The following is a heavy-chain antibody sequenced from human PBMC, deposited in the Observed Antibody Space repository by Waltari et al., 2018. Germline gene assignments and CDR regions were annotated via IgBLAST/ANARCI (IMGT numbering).Heavy chain of an antibody. V-gene: IGHV4-34*01. CDR1: GWSFTVYF. J-gene: IGHJ2*01. CDR2: INHSGST. D-gene: IGHD3-10*01. Sequence: QVQLQQWGAGLFKPSETLSLPRAFSGWSFTVYFWSWTRLPPGTGLEGIGEINHSGSTNYNPSLKSQVTISVDTSKNQFSLKLSSVTAADTAVYYCARGSGDTMVRGVDLRPFDLWGRGTLVTVSS. CDR3: ARGSGDTMVRGVDLRPFDL.